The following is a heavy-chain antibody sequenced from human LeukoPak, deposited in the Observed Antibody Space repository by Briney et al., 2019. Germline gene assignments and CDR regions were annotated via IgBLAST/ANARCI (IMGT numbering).Heavy chain of an antibody. Sequence: GGSLRLSCSVSGFTFSAYAMHWVRQAPGRGLQYVSSISSNGAKTYYADSVKGRFTISRDNSKNTLYLQMSSRRLEDTAVYYRVKDRWVDYWGQGLLVTVSS. D-gene: IGHD5-24*01. CDR3: VKDRWVDY. J-gene: IGHJ4*02. V-gene: IGHV3-64D*09. CDR2: ISSNGAKT. CDR1: GFTFSAYA.